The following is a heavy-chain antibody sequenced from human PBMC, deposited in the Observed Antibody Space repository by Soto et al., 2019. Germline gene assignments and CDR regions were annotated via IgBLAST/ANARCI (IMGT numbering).Heavy chain of an antibody. V-gene: IGHV1-3*01. CDR2: ITAGNGNT. J-gene: IGHJ6*03. CDR1: GYTFTSYA. CDR3: ARVNPWYYYYYMDV. Sequence: ASVKVSCKASGYTFTSYAMHWVRQAPGQRLEWMGWITAGNGNTKYSQKFQGRVTITRDTSASTAYMELSSLRSEDTAVYYCARVNPWYYYYYMDVWGKGPTVTVSS.